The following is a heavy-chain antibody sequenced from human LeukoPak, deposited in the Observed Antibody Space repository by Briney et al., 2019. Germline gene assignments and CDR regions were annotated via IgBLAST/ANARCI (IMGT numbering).Heavy chain of an antibody. J-gene: IGHJ3*02. CDR3: ARHRRAFCGGDCSDDAFDI. V-gene: IGHV5-51*01. Sequence: GESLKISCKGSGYSFTGYWIGWVRQMPGKGLEWMGIIYPGDSDTRYSPSFQGQVTISADKSISTAYLQWSSLKASDTAMYYCARHRRAFCGGDCSDDAFDIWGQGTMVTVSS. D-gene: IGHD2-21*02. CDR1: GYSFTGYW. CDR2: IYPGDSDT.